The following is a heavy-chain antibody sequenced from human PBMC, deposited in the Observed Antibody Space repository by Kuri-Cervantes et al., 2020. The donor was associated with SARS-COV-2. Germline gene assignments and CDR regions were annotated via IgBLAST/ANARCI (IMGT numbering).Heavy chain of an antibody. J-gene: IGHJ4*02. CDR1: GFTFSNYA. D-gene: IGHD7-27*01. CDR3: ANTLVWGVDY. CDR2: MSAGGRST. Sequence: GESLKISCAVSGFTFSNYAMTWVRQAPGKGLEWVSSMSAGGRSTFYAESVKGRFTISRDSVRNILYLQMNSLRAEDTAVYYCANTLVWGVDYWGQGTLVTVSS. V-gene: IGHV3-23*01.